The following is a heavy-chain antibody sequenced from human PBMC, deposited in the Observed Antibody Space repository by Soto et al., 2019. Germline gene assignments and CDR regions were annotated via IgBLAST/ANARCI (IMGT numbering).Heavy chain of an antibody. CDR1: GFSFKNYG. J-gene: IGHJ6*02. V-gene: IGHV3-33*01. CDR2: IGCDGSVE. D-gene: IGHD6-19*01. CDR3: ARARDSYSSGWLQDGSFYFFGMDV. Sequence: QVLLVESGGGVVQPGGSLRLSCAASGFSFKNYGIHWVRQAPGKGLEWVAVIGCDGSVEYYADTVQGRFTISRDNAKNTVYLLMNTLRVEDTAIYYCARARDSYSSGWLQDGSFYFFGMDVWGPGATVTVSS.